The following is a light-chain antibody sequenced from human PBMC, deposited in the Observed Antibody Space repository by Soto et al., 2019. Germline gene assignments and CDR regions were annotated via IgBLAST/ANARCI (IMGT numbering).Light chain of an antibody. V-gene: IGLV2-11*01. CDR2: DVS. J-gene: IGLJ2*01. Sequence: QSTVTPPRSVSVPPGQSVSTSCSGTSSDVGTYNYVSWYQQHPGKAPKLMIYDVSKRPSGVPDRFSGSKSGNTASLTISGLQAEDEADYYCCSYAGGYTHAVFGGGTKVTVL. CDR1: SSDVGTYNY. CDR3: CSYAGGYTHAV.